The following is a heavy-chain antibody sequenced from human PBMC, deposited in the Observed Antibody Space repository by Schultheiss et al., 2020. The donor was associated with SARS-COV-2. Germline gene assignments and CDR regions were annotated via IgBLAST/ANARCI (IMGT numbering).Heavy chain of an antibody. Sequence: ASVKVSCKASGYTFTSYGISWVRQAPGQGLEWMGWISAYNGNTNYAQKFQGWVTMTRDTSISTAYMELSRLRSDDTAVYYCARAIDYINGPWGQGTLVTVSS. CDR3: ARAIDYINGP. V-gene: IGHV1-18*01. J-gene: IGHJ5*02. CDR1: GYTFTSYG. D-gene: IGHD4-11*01. CDR2: ISAYNGNT.